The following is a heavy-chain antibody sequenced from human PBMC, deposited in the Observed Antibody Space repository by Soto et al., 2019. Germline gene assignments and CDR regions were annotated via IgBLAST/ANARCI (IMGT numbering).Heavy chain of an antibody. CDR1: GGSISSGDYS. D-gene: IGHD3-3*01. V-gene: IGHV4-30-4*01. CDR2: IYNSGIT. J-gene: IGHJ5*02. Sequence: SETLSLTCTVSGGSISSGDYSWSWVRQSPGKGLEWIGHIYNSGITYYNPSLKSRVVISIDTSRNQFSLRLNSLTAADRAVYFCARGVTVFGLVSRFWFDPWGQGTVDNVSS. CDR3: ARGVTVFGLVSRFWFDP.